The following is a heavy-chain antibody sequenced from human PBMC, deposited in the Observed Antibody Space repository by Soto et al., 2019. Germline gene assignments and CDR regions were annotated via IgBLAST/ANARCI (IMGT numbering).Heavy chain of an antibody. CDR1: GFTFSSYA. V-gene: IGHV3-23*01. J-gene: IGHJ4*02. CDR3: AKYSSGYYYRFDY. Sequence: PGGSLRLSCADSGFTFSSYAMSWVRQAPGKGLEWVSAISGSGGSTYYADSVKGRFTISRDNSKNTLYLQMNSLRAEDTAVYYCAKYSSGYYYRFDYWGQGTLVTVSS. CDR2: ISGSGGST. D-gene: IGHD3-22*01.